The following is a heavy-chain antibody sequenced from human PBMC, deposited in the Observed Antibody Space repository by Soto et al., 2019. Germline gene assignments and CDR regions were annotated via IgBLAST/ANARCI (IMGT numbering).Heavy chain of an antibody. V-gene: IGHV3-53*04. D-gene: IGHD2-15*01. J-gene: IGHJ4*02. CDR2: IYSGGST. CDR1: GITVSSNY. CDR3: ARGPGGGFVDY. Sequence: EVQLVESGGGLVQPGGSLRLSCAASGITVSSNYMSWVRQAPGKGREWVSVIYSGGSTYYADSVKGRFTISRHNSKNTLYLQMNSLRAEDTAVYYCARGPGGGFVDYWGQGTLVTVSS.